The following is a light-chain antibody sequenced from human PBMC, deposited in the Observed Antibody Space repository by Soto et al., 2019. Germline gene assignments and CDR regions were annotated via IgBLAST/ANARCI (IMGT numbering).Light chain of an antibody. CDR3: QQSYSTPQIT. V-gene: IGKV1-39*01. CDR1: QDIGTF. CDR2: AAS. Sequence: DFQMTQSPSSLSASVGDTVTITCRASQDIGTFLNWYQQKPGKAPKLLIYAASDLLSGVSSRFSGSGSVTDFTLTISSLQPEYFATYYCQQSYSTPQITFGPGTKVDMK. J-gene: IGKJ3*01.